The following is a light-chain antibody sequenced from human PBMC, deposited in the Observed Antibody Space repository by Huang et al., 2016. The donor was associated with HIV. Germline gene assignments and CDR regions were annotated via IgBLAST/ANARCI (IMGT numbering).Light chain of an antibody. CDR1: QYVGTS. J-gene: IGKJ1*01. V-gene: IGKV3-15*01. Sequence: EIVVTQSPATLSVSPGEGATLSCRASQYVGTSLAWYQQKPGQSPRLVIHSVSTRATGVPARFSGSGSRTEFTLTITSLQSEDCALYYCQQYYSWPWTFGLGTKVEI. CDR3: QQYYSWPWT. CDR2: SVS.